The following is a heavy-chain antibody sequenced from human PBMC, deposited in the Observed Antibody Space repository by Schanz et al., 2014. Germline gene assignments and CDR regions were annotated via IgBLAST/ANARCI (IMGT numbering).Heavy chain of an antibody. V-gene: IGHV4-31*03. CDR3: ARGGARRFPVVPDAIQGLRGHYYYYYLDV. CDR1: GGSVSSGGDY. J-gene: IGHJ6*03. Sequence: QVQLQESGPGLVKPSQTLSLTCTVSGGSVSSGGDYWSWIRQHPGKGLEWIGFISYSGSTYYNPSLKSRVTISVDKPKNQFSLKVRSVTAADTAVYYCARGGARRFPVVPDAIQGLRGHYYYYYLDVWDKGTTVTVSS. CDR2: ISYSGST. D-gene: IGHD2-2*02.